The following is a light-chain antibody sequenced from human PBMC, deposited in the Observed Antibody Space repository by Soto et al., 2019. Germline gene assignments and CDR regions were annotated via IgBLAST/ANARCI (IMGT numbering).Light chain of an antibody. CDR3: QSYDSSLSGWV. CDR2: GNS. J-gene: IGLJ3*02. CDR1: RSNIGAGYD. Sequence: QSVLTQPPSVYGAPGQRVPISCTGSRSNIGAGYDVHWYQQLPGTAPKLLIYGNSNRPSGVPDRFSGSKSGTSASLAITGLQAEDDADYYCQSYDSSLSGWVFGGGTKLTVL. V-gene: IGLV1-40*01.